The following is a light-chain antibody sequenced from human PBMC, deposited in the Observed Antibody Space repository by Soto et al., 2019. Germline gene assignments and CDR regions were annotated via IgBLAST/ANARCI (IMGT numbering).Light chain of an antibody. CDR1: QTIGNN. CDR3: QQNGDCPLT. CDR2: AIS. Sequence: DIEMTQSPASLSASLGDRVTITCRASQTIGNNLAWYQQRPGKLHNLLIYAISSMQNGIPPRFSGSGSGTEFTLTISSLQPEDSAMYYCQQNGDCPLTFGQGT. J-gene: IGKJ5*01. V-gene: IGKV1-39*01.